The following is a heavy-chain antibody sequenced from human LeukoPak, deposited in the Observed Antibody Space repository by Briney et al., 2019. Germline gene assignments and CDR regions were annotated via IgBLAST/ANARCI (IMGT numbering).Heavy chain of an antibody. CDR3: ARGPYYYDSSGYYGFDY. J-gene: IGHJ4*02. CDR2: ICTSGST. V-gene: IGHV4-61*02. CDR1: GGSISSSSYY. Sequence: SETLSLTCTVSGGSISSSSYYWSWIRQPAGKGLEWIGRICTSGSTNYNPSLKSRVTISVDTSKNQLSLKLSSVTAADTAVYYCARGPYYYDSSGYYGFDYWGQGTLVTVSS. D-gene: IGHD3-22*01.